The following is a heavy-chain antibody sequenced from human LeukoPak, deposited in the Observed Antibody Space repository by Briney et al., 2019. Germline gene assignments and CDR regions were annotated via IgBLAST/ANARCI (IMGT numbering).Heavy chain of an antibody. Sequence: SVKVSCKASGGTFSSYAISWVRQAPGQGLEWMGRIIPIFGTANYAQKFQGRVTITTDESTSTAYMELSSLRPEDTAVYYCARSVLVTAILNYWGQGTLVTVSS. CDR2: IIPIFGTA. J-gene: IGHJ4*02. V-gene: IGHV1-69*05. D-gene: IGHD2-21*02. CDR3: ARSVLVTAILNY. CDR1: GGTFSSYA.